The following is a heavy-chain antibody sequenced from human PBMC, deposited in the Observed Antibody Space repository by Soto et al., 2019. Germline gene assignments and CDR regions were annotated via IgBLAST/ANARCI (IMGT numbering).Heavy chain of an antibody. J-gene: IGHJ5*02. Sequence: QVHLVESGGAVVQPGRSLRLSCEASGFTFSSFGMHWVRQSQGEGLEWVGVIRHDGSIQLYADSVKGRFTISRDNSKNTLYLQMNSLRAEDAAVYYCARDRGTVEVPPAFSWFDPWGQGTLVTVSS. D-gene: IGHD2-2*01. V-gene: IGHV3-33*01. CDR1: GFTFSSFG. CDR3: ARDRGTVEVPPAFSWFDP. CDR2: IRHDGSIQ.